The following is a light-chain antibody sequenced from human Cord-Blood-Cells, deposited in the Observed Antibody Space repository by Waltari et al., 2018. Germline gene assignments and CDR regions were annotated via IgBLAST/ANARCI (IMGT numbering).Light chain of an antibody. J-gene: IGKJ1*01. CDR1: QSISSY. V-gene: IGKV1-39*01. Sequence: DIQLTQSPSSLSAYVGARVSITCRPSQSISSYLNWYQQKPGKAPTRLIYAASRLQSGVPLSLSGSGSETDFTLTIPSLQSEEFATYYCQQSYSTRTFGEGTKVEIK. CDR2: AAS. CDR3: QQSYSTRT.